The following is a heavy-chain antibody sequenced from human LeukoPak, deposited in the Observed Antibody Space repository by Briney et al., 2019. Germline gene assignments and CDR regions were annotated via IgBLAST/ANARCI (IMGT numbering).Heavy chain of an antibody. J-gene: IGHJ4*02. CDR3: AKPDCSYSDCYRPAY. Sequence: GGSLRLSCAASGFTFSSYAMNWVRQAPGKGLEWVSAISGSDGTTYYADCVRGRFTISRDNSKNTLYLQMNSLRAEDTAVYYCAKPDCSYSDCYRPAYWGQGTLVTVSS. V-gene: IGHV3-23*01. CDR1: GFTFSSYA. D-gene: IGHD2-2*02. CDR2: ISGSDGTT.